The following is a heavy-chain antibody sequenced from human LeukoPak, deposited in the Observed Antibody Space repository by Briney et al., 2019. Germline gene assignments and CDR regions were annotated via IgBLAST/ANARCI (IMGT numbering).Heavy chain of an antibody. J-gene: IGHJ4*02. D-gene: IGHD3-22*01. CDR1: GYTFTSYG. CDR2: FDPEDGET. V-gene: IGHV1-24*01. Sequence: ASVKVSCKASGYTFTSYGISWVRQAPGKGLEWMGGFDPEDGETIYAQKFQGRVTMTEDTSTDTAYMELSSLRSEDTAVYYCATFGAAVMDYYDSSGYYYFDYWGQGTLVTVSS. CDR3: ATFGAAVMDYYDSSGYYYFDY.